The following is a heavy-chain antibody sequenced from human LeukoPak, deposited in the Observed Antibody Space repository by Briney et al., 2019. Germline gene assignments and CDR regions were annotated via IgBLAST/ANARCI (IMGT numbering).Heavy chain of an antibody. Sequence: ASVKVSCKASGYTFTSYYMHWVRQAPGQGLEWMGMINPSAGSTIYAQKFQGRVTITADESTSTAYMELSSLRSEDTAVYYCARESKRSYDYVWGSHTAAYFDYWGQGTLVTVSS. V-gene: IGHV1-46*01. CDR1: GYTFTSYY. J-gene: IGHJ4*02. CDR3: ARESKRSYDYVWGSHTAAYFDY. D-gene: IGHD3-16*01. CDR2: INPSAGST.